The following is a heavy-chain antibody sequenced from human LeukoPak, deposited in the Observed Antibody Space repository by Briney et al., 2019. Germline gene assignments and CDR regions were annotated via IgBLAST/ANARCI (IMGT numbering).Heavy chain of an antibody. V-gene: IGHV4-31*03. J-gene: IGHJ4*02. Sequence: PSETLSLTCTVSGGSISSGGYYWSWIRQHPGKGLEWIGYIYYSGSAYYNPSLKSRVTISVDTSENQFSQKLSSVTAADTAVYYCARVNYGSATKEDYWGQGTLVTVSS. CDR3: ARVNYGSATKEDY. CDR2: IYYSGSA. CDR1: GGSISSGGYY. D-gene: IGHD3-10*01.